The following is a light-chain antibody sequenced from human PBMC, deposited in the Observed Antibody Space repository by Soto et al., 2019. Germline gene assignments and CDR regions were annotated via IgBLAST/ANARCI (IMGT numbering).Light chain of an antibody. Sequence: EIVLTQSPGTLSLSPGERATLSCRASQSVSSNYLAWYQQKPGQAPRPLIYGASSRATGIPDRFSGSGAGTDVTLTISRLESEDFAGYYCQQYGSSPWTFGQGTKVEIK. CDR1: QSVSSNY. V-gene: IGKV3-20*01. CDR2: GAS. J-gene: IGKJ1*01. CDR3: QQYGSSPWT.